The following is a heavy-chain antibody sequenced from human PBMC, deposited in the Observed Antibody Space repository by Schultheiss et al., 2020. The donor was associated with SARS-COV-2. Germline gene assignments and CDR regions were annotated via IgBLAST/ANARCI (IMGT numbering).Heavy chain of an antibody. CDR2: INHGGST. Sequence: SETLSLTCSVSGGSISSYYWSWIRQPPGKGLEWIGEINHGGSTNYNPSLKSRVTISVDTSKNQFSLRLTSVTAADTAVYYCARRPHYFDYWGQGTLVTVSS. CDR3: ARRPHYFDY. J-gene: IGHJ4*02. CDR1: GGSISSYY. V-gene: IGHV4-34*01.